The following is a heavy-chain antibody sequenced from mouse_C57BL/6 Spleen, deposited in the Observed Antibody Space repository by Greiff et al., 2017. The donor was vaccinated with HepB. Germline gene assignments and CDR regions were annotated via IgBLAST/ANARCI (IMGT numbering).Heavy chain of an antibody. CDR1: GYTFTSYW. J-gene: IGHJ2*01. V-gene: IGHV1-69*01. Sequence: QVQLQQPGAELVMPGASVKLSCKASGYTFTSYWMHWVKQRPGQGLEWIGEIDPSDSYTNYNQKFKGKSTLTVDKSSSTAYMQLSSLTSEDSAVYYCVYSNYVGLDYWGQGTTLTVSS. CDR3: VYSNYVGLDY. CDR2: IDPSDSYT. D-gene: IGHD2-5*01.